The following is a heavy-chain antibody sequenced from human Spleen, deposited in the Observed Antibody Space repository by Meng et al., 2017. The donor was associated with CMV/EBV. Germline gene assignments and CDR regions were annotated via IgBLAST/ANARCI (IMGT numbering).Heavy chain of an antibody. D-gene: IGHD3-10*01. CDR1: GGSFSGYY. J-gene: IGHJ4*02. Sequence: GSLRLSCAVYGGSFSGYYWTWIRQPPGQGLEWIGDINQSGKTKYNPSLMSRVTMSADTSKNQFSLKLTSVTAADTAVYYCARGGGSTEPDFDFWGQGTLVTVSS. CDR3: ARGGGSTEPDFDF. V-gene: IGHV4-34*01. CDR2: INQSGKT.